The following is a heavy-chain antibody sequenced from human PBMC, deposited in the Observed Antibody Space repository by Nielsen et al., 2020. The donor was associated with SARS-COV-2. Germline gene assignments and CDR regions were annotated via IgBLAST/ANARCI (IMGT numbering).Heavy chain of an antibody. CDR2: IYSGGSST. CDR3: AKATPYCSSTSCYPLGWFDP. D-gene: IGHD2-2*01. Sequence: GGSLRLSCAASGFTFSRYAMSWVRQAPGKGLEWVSVIYSGGSSTYYADSVKGRFTISRDNSKNTLYLQMNSLRAEDTAVYYCAKATPYCSSTSCYPLGWFDPWGQGTLVTVSS. CDR1: GFTFSRYA. J-gene: IGHJ5*02. V-gene: IGHV3-23*03.